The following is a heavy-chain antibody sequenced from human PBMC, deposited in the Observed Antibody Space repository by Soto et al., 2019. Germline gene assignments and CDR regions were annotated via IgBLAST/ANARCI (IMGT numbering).Heavy chain of an antibody. CDR1: GGSVSSGSHY. J-gene: IGHJ4*02. D-gene: IGHD3-16*01. CDR2: IYYSGST. Sequence: SETLSLTCTVSGGSVSSGSHYWSWIRQPPGKGLEWIGYIYYSGSTNYNPSLKSRVTISVDTSKNQLSLKLSSVTAADTAVYYCARSSWGGVATIDYWGQGTLVTVSS. CDR3: ARSSWGGVATIDY. V-gene: IGHV4-61*01.